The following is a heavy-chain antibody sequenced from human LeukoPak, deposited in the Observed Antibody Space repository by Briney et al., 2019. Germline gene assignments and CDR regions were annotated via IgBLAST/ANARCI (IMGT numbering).Heavy chain of an antibody. J-gene: IGHJ4*02. V-gene: IGHV3-30*04. CDR2: ISYDGTNK. Sequence: PGGSLRLSCAASGFTFRSYAMHWVRQAPGKGLEWVAVISYDGTNKYYADSVKGRFSISRDNSNNTLSLQMNSLRADDTAVYYCAKDLGSGYYYNSDYWGQGTLVSVSS. CDR1: GFTFRSYA. CDR3: AKDLGSGYYYNSDY. D-gene: IGHD3-22*01.